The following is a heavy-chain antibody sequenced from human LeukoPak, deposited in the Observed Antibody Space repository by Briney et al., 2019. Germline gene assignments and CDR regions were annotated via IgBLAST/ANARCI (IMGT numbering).Heavy chain of an antibody. CDR2: IYYSGST. Sequence: SETLSLTCTVSGGSISSYYWSWIRQPPGKGLEWIGYIYYSGSTNYNPSLKSRVTISVDTSKNQFSLKLSSVTAADTAVYYCASSSNDYYYYGVDVWGQGTTVTVSS. CDR3: ASSSNDYYYYGVDV. V-gene: IGHV4-59*01. CDR1: GGSISSYY. J-gene: IGHJ6*02.